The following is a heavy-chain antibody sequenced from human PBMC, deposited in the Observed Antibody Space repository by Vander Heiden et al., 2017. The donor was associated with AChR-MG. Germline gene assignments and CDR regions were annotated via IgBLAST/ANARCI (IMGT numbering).Heavy chain of an antibody. V-gene: IGHV3-23*01. CDR1: GFTFSVCA. CDR3: ARDTAEDD. Sequence: EVQLLESGGGLVQPGGSVRLSCAASGFTFSVCAMSWVSRAPGKGPQWFSTISGSGGRTYYADSVKGRFTISRDNSKNTLYLQMNSLRAEDTAVYYCARDTAEDDWGQGALVTVSS. J-gene: IGHJ4*02. D-gene: IGHD5-18*01. CDR2: ISGSGGRT.